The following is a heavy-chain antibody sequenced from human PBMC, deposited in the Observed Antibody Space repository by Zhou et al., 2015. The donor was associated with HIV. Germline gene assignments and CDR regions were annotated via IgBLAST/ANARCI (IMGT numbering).Heavy chain of an antibody. D-gene: IGHD3-16*01. J-gene: IGHJ5*02. V-gene: IGHV1-69*12. Sequence: QVHLVQSGAEVKKPGSSVKVSCRASGGSLYSYIVSWVRQAPGQGLEWVGGILPVFGSPNYAQKFQDRVTITADGSTGTSYMELSSLTSADTAVYYCATDSSSVKIPSYVGGPPSWGLGTQVIVSS. CDR2: ILPVFGSP. CDR3: ATDSSSVKIPSYVGGPPS. CDR1: GGSLYSYI.